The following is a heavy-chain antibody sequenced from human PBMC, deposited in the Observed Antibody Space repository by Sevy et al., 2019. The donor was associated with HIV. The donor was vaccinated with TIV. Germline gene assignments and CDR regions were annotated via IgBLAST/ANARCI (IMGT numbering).Heavy chain of an antibody. V-gene: IGHV3-13*01. CDR1: GFSFSDSD. CDR3: VRGLQTHCDRTACPLDH. J-gene: IGHJ4*02. Sequence: GGSLRLSCAGYGFSFSDSDMHWVRHPTGKSLEWISSIGTLGDTFYADSVKGRFTISRDNAKSPLYLQMSNLRAGDTALYYCVRGLQTHCDRTACPLDHWGQGTLVTVSS. D-gene: IGHD2-21*01. CDR2: IGTLGDT.